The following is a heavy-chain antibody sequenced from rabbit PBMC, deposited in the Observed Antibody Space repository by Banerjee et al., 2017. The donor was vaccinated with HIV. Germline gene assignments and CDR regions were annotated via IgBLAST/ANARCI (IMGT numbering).Heavy chain of an antibody. J-gene: IGHJ4*01. CDR1: GFSFSSSYY. Sequence: QQQLEESGGGLVQPEGSLTLTCTASGFSFSSSYYMCWVRQAPGKGLEWIGCIYTDYGSTDYASWAKGRFTISRSTSLNTMYLQMTSLTVADTATYFCARDAGSSGYYIDYFNLWGPGTLVTVS. V-gene: IGHV1S43*01. CDR2: IYTDYGST. D-gene: IGHD1-1*01. CDR3: ARDAGSSGYYIDYFNL.